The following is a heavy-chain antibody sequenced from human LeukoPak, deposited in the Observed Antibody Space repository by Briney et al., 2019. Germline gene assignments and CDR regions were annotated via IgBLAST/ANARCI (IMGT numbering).Heavy chain of an antibody. CDR2: IYYSGST. Sequence: KPSETLSLTCTVSGGSISSYYWSWIRQPPGKGLEWIGYIYYSGSTNYNPSLKSRVTISVDTSKNQFSPKLSSVTAADTAVYYCARALNDYGDYLDYWGQGTLVTVSS. CDR3: ARALNDYGDYLDY. CDR1: GGSISSYY. J-gene: IGHJ4*02. D-gene: IGHD4-17*01. V-gene: IGHV4-59*01.